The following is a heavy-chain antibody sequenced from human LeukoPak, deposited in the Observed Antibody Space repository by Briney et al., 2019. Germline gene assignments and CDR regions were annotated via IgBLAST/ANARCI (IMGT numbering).Heavy chain of an antibody. CDR3: ARVVRATVTRDSTSSVIWFDP. V-gene: IGHV4-39*07. D-gene: IGHD4-11*01. J-gene: IGHJ5*02. Sequence: SETLSLTCTVSGGSISSSSYYWGWIRQPPGKGLEWIGSIYYSGSTYYNPSLKSRVTISVDTSKNQFSLKLSSVTAADTAVYYCARVVRATVTRDSTSSVIWFDPWGQGTLVTVSS. CDR2: IYYSGST. CDR1: GGSISSSSYY.